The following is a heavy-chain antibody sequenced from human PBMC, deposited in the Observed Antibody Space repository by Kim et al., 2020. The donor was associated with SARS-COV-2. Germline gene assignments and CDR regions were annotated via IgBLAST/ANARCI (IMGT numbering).Heavy chain of an antibody. CDR2: FDPEDGET. CDR1: GYTLSELS. V-gene: IGHV1-24*01. CDR3: ATFDENWYFHL. J-gene: IGHJ2*01. D-gene: IGHD3-10*01. Sequence: ASVKVSCKVSGYTLSELSIHWVRQAPGKGLEWMGNFDPEDGETVYAQQFQGRFTMTEDTSTDTAYMDLGSLRSEDTAVYYCATFDENWYFHLWGRGTLVTVSS.